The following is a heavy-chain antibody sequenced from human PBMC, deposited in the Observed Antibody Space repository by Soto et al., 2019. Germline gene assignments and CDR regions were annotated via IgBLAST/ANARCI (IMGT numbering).Heavy chain of an antibody. J-gene: IGHJ5*02. D-gene: IGHD3-16*01. V-gene: IGHV4-59*01. CDR3: ARVMTRLRPFDP. Sequence: SETLSLTCTVSGGSISSYYWSWIRQPPGKGLEWIGYIYYSGSTNCNPSLKSRVTISVDTSKNQFSLKLSSVTAADTAVYYCARVMTRLRPFDPWGQGTLVTVSS. CDR1: GGSISSYY. CDR2: IYYSGST.